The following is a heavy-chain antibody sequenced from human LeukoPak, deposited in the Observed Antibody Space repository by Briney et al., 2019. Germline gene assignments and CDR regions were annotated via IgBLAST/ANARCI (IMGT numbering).Heavy chain of an antibody. V-gene: IGHV1-46*03. D-gene: IGHD6-13*01. J-gene: IGHJ4*02. CDR3: ARARTIAADDY. CDR2: INPSGGST. CDR1: GYTFTSYY. Sequence: ASVKVSCRASGYTFTSYYMHWVRQAPGQGLEWMGIINPSGGSTSYAQKFQGRVTMTRDTSTSTVYKELSSLRSEDTAVYYCARARTIAADDYWGQGTLVTVSS.